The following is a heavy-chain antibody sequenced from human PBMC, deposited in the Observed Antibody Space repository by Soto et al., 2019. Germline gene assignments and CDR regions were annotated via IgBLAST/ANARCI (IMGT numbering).Heavy chain of an antibody. Sequence: SETLSLTCTVSGGSISSYYWSWIRQPPGKGLEWIGYIYYSGSTNYNPSLKSRVTISVDTSKNQFSLKLSSVTAADTAVYYCAREEQLGSMDVWGKGTTVTVSS. D-gene: IGHD6-13*01. CDR1: GGSISSYY. CDR2: IYYSGST. V-gene: IGHV4-59*01. J-gene: IGHJ6*03. CDR3: AREEQLGSMDV.